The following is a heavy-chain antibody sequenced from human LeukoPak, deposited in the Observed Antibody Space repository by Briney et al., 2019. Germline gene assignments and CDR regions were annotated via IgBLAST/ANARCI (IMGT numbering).Heavy chain of an antibody. Sequence: GESLKISCKGSGYSFISYWISWVRQMPGKGLEWMGRIDPSDSYTNYSPSFQGHVTISADKSISTAYLQWSSLKASDTAMYYCARLPPWELLNYGMDVWGQGTTVTVSS. D-gene: IGHD1-26*01. J-gene: IGHJ6*02. CDR1: GYSFISYW. V-gene: IGHV5-10-1*01. CDR3: ARLPPWELLNYGMDV. CDR2: IDPSDSYT.